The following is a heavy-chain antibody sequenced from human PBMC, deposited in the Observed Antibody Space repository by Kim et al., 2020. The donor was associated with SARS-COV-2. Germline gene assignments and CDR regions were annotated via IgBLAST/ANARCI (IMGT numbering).Heavy chain of an antibody. CDR3: ARDGNYYDSSGYYYLDAFDI. V-gene: IGHV3-30*04. J-gene: IGHJ3*02. Sequence: GGSLRLSCAASGFTFSSYAMHWVRQAPGKGLEWVAVISYDGSNKYYADSVKGRFTISRDNSKNTLYLQMNSLRAEDTAVYYCARDGNYYDSSGYYYLDAFDIWGQDTRVTVSS. CDR2: ISYDGSNK. CDR1: GFTFSSYA. D-gene: IGHD3-22*01.